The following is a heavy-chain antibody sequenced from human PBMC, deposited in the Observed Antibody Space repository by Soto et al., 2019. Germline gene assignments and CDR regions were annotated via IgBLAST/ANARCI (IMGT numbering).Heavy chain of an antibody. Sequence: GGSLRLSCAASGFTVSSNYMSWVRQAPGKGLGWVSVIYSGGSTYYADSVKGRFTISRDNSKNTLYLQMNSLRAEDTAVYYCARVYYDSSGYYHRPEYFQHWGQGTLVTVSS. CDR3: ARVYYDSSGYYHRPEYFQH. D-gene: IGHD3-22*01. CDR2: IYSGGST. CDR1: GFTVSSNY. V-gene: IGHV3-53*01. J-gene: IGHJ1*01.